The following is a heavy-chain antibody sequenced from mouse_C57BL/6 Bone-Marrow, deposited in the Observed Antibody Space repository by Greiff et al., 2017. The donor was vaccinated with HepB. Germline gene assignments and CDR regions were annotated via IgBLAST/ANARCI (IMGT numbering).Heavy chain of an antibody. CDR2: ISSGSSTI. D-gene: IGHD1-1*01. J-gene: IGHJ2*01. CDR3: ARNYGSPLDY. CDR1: GFTFSDYG. Sequence: EVKLVESGGGLVKPGGSLKLSCAASGFTFSDYGMHWVRQAPEKGLEWVAYISSGSSTIYYADTVKGRFTISRDNAKNTLFLQMTSLRSEDTAMYYCARNYGSPLDYWGQGTTLTVSS. V-gene: IGHV5-17*01.